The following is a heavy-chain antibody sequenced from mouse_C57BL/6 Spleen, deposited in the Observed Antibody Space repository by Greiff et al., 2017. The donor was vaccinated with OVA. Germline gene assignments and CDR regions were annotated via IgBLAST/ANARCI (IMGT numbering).Heavy chain of an antibody. CDR3: ARPLYSNYWFAY. Sequence: QVQLQQPGAELVKPGASVKLSCKASGYTFNSYWMHWVKQRPGQGLEWIGMIHPNSGSTNYNEKFKSKATLTVDKSSSTAYMQLSSLTSEDSAVYYCARPLYSNYWFAYWGQGTLVTVSA. V-gene: IGHV1-64*01. D-gene: IGHD2-5*01. J-gene: IGHJ3*01. CDR1: GYTFNSYW. CDR2: IHPNSGST.